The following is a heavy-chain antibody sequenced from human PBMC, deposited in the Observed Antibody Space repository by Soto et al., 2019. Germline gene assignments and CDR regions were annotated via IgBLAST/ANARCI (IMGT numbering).Heavy chain of an antibody. CDR3: ARHSNRNYGLYYFDY. CDR1: GGSVSSYY. V-gene: IGHV4-59*08. D-gene: IGHD4-4*01. J-gene: IGHJ4*02. Sequence: PSQTLSHTCTVSGGSVSSYYWSWIRQSPGKGLEWIGYIYYSGSTKYKPSLKSRVTISVDTSKNQFSLKGTSATAADTAVYHCARHSNRNYGLYYFDYWGLGALVNVSS. CDR2: IYYSGST.